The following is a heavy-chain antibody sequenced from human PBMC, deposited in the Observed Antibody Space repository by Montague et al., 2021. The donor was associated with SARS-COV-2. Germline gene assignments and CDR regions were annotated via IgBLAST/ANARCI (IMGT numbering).Heavy chain of an antibody. V-gene: IGHV4-59*13. CDR3: ARGCGSFDVDLAY. J-gene: IGHJ4*02. Sequence: SETLSLTCTVSGDSFNTYYWSWVRQPPGKGLEWIGYISYSGSTNYNPSLKSRVTISLDTSNNQFSLTLTSMTAADTAVYYCARGCGSFDVDLAYWGQGALVAVSP. CDR1: GDSFNTYY. CDR2: ISYSGST. D-gene: IGHD3-16*01.